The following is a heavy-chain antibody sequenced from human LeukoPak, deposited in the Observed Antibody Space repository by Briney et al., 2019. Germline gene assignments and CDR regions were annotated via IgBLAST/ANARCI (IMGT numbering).Heavy chain of an antibody. V-gene: IGHV3-33*01. D-gene: IGHD6-19*01. CDR3: ARGLEQWLVPRYYFDY. CDR1: GLPFSSYG. CDR2: IWYDGSNK. J-gene: IGHJ4*02. Sequence: PGGSLSLSCEASGLPFSSYGMHGVRQAPGKGLGWVAVIWYDGSNKYYADSVKGRFTISRDNSKNTLYLQMNSLRAEDTAVYYCARGLEQWLVPRYYFDYWGQGTLVTVSS.